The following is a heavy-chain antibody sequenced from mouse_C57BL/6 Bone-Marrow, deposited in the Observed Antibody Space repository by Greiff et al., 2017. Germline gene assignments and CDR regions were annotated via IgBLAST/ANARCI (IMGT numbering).Heavy chain of an antibody. CDR2: INPNNGGT. CDR3: ARSGPGSRILYAMDY. V-gene: IGHV1-18*01. CDR1: GYTFTDYN. Sequence: EVQLQQSGPELVKPGASVKIPCKASGYTFTDYNMDWVKQSHGKSLEWIGDINPNNGGTIYNQKFKGKATLTVDKSSSTAYMELRSLTSEDTAVYYCARSGPGSRILYAMDYWGQGTSVTVSS. J-gene: IGHJ4*01. D-gene: IGHD1-1*01.